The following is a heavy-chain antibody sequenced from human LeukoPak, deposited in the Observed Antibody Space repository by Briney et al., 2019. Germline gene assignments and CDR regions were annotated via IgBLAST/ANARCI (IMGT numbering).Heavy chain of an antibody. CDR3: ARAGSYDILTGYHPFDAFDI. Sequence: ASVKVSCKASGYTFTGYYMHWVRQAPGQGLEWMGWNNPNSGGTNYAQKFQGRVTMTRDTSISTAYMELSRLRSDDTAVYYCARAGSYDILTGYHPFDAFDIWGQGTMVTVSS. CDR2: NNPNSGGT. CDR1: GYTFTGYY. J-gene: IGHJ3*02. D-gene: IGHD3-9*01. V-gene: IGHV1-2*02.